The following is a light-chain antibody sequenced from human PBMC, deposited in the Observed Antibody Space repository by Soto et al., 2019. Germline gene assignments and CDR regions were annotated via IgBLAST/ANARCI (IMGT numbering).Light chain of an antibody. CDR3: LQYNNCPPETWT. J-gene: IGKJ1*01. CDR2: GAS. Sequence: EIVMTQSPATLSVSPGERATLTCRASQSVSSNLAWYQHKPGQAPRLLINGASTRATGIPGRFSGSGSGTESTLTISSLRSEDIAVYFCLQYNNCPPETWTFGPGTKVEIK. V-gene: IGKV3-15*01. CDR1: QSVSSN.